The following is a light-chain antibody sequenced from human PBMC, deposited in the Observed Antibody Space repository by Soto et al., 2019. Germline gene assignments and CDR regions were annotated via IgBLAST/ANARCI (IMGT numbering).Light chain of an antibody. Sequence: EIVLTQSPGTLSLSPGERATLSCRASQRVISDYLAWYQQKPGQAPRLLIYGASNRAAGIPDRFSGSGSGTDFTLTISRLEPEAFAVYYCQQYGSAPLFPFGPGTTVDIK. V-gene: IGKV3-20*01. J-gene: IGKJ3*01. CDR1: QRVISDY. CDR2: GAS. CDR3: QQYGSAPLFP.